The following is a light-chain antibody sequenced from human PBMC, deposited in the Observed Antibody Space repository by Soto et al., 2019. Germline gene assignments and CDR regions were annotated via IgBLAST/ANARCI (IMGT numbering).Light chain of an antibody. CDR2: GVS. CDR3: FSFAGSSTYV. J-gene: IGLJ1*01. CDR1: TSDVGSSNL. Sequence: QSVLTQPASVSGSPGQSITISCTGTTSDVGSSNLVSWYQQHPGKVPKLIIYGVSNRPSGVSNRFSGSKSGNAASLTTSGLQAEDEADYYCFSFAGSSTYVFGTGTKVTVL. V-gene: IGLV2-23*02.